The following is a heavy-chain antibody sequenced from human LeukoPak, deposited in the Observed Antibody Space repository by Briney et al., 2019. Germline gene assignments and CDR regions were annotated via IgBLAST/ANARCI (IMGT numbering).Heavy chain of an antibody. CDR3: ARGDFWSGPYYYMDV. J-gene: IGHJ6*03. CDR1: GGSLSSHY. Sequence: SETLSLTCTVSGGSLSSHYWSWIRQPPGKGLEWIGYIYYSGSTNYNPSLKSRVTISVDTSKNQFSLKLSSVTAADTAVYYCARGDFWSGPYYYMDVWGKGTTVTVSS. CDR2: IYYSGST. D-gene: IGHD3-3*01. V-gene: IGHV4-59*11.